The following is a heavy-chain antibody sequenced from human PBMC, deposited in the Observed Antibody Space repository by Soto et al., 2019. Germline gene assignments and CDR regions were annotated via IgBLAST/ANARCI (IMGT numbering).Heavy chain of an antibody. Sequence: PGGSLRLSCAASGFTFDDYAMHWVRQAPGKGLEWVSGISWNSGSMGYADSVKGRFTISRDNAKNSLYLQMNSLRAEDTALYYCAKGVYFDSGAYSFDSWGQGTLVTVSS. CDR2: ISWNSGSM. CDR3: AKGVYFDSGAYSFDS. D-gene: IGHD3-22*01. V-gene: IGHV3-9*01. J-gene: IGHJ4*02. CDR1: GFTFDDYA.